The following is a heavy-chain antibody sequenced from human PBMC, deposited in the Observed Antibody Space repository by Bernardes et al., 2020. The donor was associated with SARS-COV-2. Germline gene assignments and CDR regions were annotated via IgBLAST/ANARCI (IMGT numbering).Heavy chain of an antibody. CDR2: ISTGSSTI. V-gene: IGHV3-48*04. CDR1: GFSFSSYS. J-gene: IGHJ4*02. D-gene: IGHD6-19*01. Sequence: GGSLRLSCAASGFSFSSYSMNWVRQAPGKGLEWVSYISTGSSTIYYADSVRGRFTISRDNAKNSLYLQMNSLRAEDTAVYYCGVIVVSGDWYFDYWGPGSQVTVAA. CDR3: GVIVVSGDWYFDY.